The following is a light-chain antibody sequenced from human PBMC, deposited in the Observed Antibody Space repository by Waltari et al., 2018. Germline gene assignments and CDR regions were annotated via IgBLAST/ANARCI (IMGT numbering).Light chain of an antibody. CDR2: RNI. Sequence: QSVLTQPPSASGTPGQRVTISCSGGGSNIGSNTVNWYQNLPGPAPKLPIFRNIHRPSGVPDRFSASTSGTSASLAISGLQSEDEADYYCAAWDERLKGDVFGTGTKVTVL. V-gene: IGLV1-44*01. J-gene: IGLJ1*01. CDR3: AAWDERLKGDV. CDR1: GSNIGSNT.